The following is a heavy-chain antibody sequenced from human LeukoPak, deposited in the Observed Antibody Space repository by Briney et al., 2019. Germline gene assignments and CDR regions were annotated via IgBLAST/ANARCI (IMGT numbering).Heavy chain of an antibody. CDR1: GFTFSTYW. D-gene: IGHD6-6*01. J-gene: IGHJ4*02. Sequence: PGGSLRLSCAASGFTFSTYWMHWVRQAPGKGLVWVSHVNSDESNTNYAGSVKGRFTISRDNAKNTLYLQMNNLRAEDTAVYFCARLWDSSSSRHFDYWGQGTLVTVSS. V-gene: IGHV3-74*01. CDR3: ARLWDSSSSRHFDY. CDR2: VNSDESNT.